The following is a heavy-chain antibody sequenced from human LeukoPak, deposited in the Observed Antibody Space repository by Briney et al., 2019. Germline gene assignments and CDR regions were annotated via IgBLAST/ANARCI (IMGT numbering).Heavy chain of an antibody. J-gene: IGHJ4*02. Sequence: GGSLRLSCAASGFTFSSYGMSWVRQAPGRGLEWVSAISGSGGSTYYADSVKGRFTISRDNSKNTLYLQMNSLRAEDTAVYYCAKAPVTTCRGAFCYPFDYWGLGTLVTVSS. V-gene: IGHV3-23*01. CDR1: GFTFSSYG. D-gene: IGHD2-15*01. CDR2: ISGSGGST. CDR3: AKAPVTTCRGAFCYPFDY.